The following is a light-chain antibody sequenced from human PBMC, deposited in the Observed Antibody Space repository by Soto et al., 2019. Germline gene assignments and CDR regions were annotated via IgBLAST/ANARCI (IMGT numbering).Light chain of an antibody. CDR3: GTWDNSMSTYV. J-gene: IGLJ1*01. CDR1: SSNIGNNF. Sequence: QSVLTQPPSVSAAPGQKVTISCSGSSSNIGNNFVSWYQQLPGTAPKLLIYDNNKRPSGIPDRFSGSKSGTSATLGITGLQTGDEDDYYCGTWDNSMSTYVFGIGTTVTVL. V-gene: IGLV1-51*01. CDR2: DNN.